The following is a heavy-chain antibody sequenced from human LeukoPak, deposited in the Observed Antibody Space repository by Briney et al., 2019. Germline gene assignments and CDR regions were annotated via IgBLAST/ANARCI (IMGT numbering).Heavy chain of an antibody. CDR1: GYTFTGYY. CDR2: VNPNSGDT. J-gene: IGHJ5*01. CDR3: ARAGGSYWWFDS. D-gene: IGHD3-16*01. V-gene: IGHV1-2*02. Sequence: ASVKVSCKASGYTFTGYYLHWVRQAPGQGLEWMGCVNPNSGDTNYAQKFQGSVTMTRDTSISTVYMELSRLRADDTAVYYCARAGGSYWWFDSWGQGTLVTVSS.